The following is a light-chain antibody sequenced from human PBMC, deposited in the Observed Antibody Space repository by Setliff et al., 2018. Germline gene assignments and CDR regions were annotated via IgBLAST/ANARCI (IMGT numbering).Light chain of an antibody. CDR1: SSDVANYNL. Sequence: QSALTQPASVSGSPGQSITISCTGTSSDVANYNLVFWYQQHPGKAPKLMIYDVSVRPSGVSSRFSGSKSGNTASLTISGLQAEDEADYYCSSYSSRTTLDVFGTGTKVTVL. V-gene: IGLV2-14*02. CDR2: DVS. CDR3: SSYSSRTTLDV. J-gene: IGLJ1*01.